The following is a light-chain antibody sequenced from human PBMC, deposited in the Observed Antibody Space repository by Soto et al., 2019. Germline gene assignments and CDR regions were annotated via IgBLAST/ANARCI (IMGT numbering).Light chain of an antibody. Sequence: EIVMTQSPATLSVSPGERATLSCRASQSVNSNLVWYQQKPGQAPRLLIYGASTRATGIPARFSGSGSVTEVTLTISSLQSEDFAVYYCQQYNNLLWTFGQGTNVEIK. CDR1: QSVNSN. V-gene: IGKV3-15*01. CDR3: QQYNNLLWT. J-gene: IGKJ1*01. CDR2: GAS.